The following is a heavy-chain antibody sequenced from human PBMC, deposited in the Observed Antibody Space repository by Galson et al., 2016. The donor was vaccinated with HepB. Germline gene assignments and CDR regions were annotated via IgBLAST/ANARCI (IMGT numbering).Heavy chain of an antibody. V-gene: IGHV3-23*01. CDR1: GFTFTNYA. J-gene: IGHJ4*02. CDR3: ARVGSSPSSIWRPIDY. D-gene: IGHD6-6*01. CDR2: ISTSGLST. Sequence: SLRLSCAASGFTFTNYAMTWVRQAPGKGLEWVSAISTSGLSTYHADSVKGRFTISRDNSKDTFFLQMDSLRAEDTAVYYCARVGSSPSSIWRPIDYWGQGSLVTVSS.